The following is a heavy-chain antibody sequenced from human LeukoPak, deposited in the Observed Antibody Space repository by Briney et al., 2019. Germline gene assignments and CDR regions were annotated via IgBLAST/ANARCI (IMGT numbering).Heavy chain of an antibody. V-gene: IGHV4-39*07. CDR2: IDYSGTT. D-gene: IGHD3-16*01. Sequence: SETLSLTCTVSGDTISTSNHNWGWIRQPPGKGVEWIASIDYSGTTYYNPALKSRLTISRDTSRRQLSLKLTSVTAADTAVYYCVRGMRLWGQGILVTVSS. CDR3: VRGMRL. J-gene: IGHJ4*02. CDR1: GDTISTSNHN.